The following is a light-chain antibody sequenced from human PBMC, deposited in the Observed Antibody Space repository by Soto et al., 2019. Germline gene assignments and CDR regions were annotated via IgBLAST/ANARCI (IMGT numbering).Light chain of an antibody. Sequence: QSVLTQPASVSGSPGKSITISCTGTRSDVGGYNYVSWYQQHPGKAPKLMIYDVTYRPSGISDRFSGSKSGNTASLTISGLQAEDEADYYCSSYASNRDVLFGGGTQLTVL. J-gene: IGLJ2*01. CDR1: RSDVGGYNY. CDR2: DVT. V-gene: IGLV2-14*01. CDR3: SSYASNRDVL.